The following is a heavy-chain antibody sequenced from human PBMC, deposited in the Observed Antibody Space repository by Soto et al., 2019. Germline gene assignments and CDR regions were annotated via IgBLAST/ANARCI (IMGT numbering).Heavy chain of an antibody. CDR1: GCSFSHLG. D-gene: IGHD5-12*01. J-gene: IGHJ4*02. V-gene: IGHV1-69*13. CDR2: VVPVFGRP. CDR3: AREGSGYNF. Sequence: SVKGSCKASGCSFSHLGTSFVRQAPGQGLEWMGGVVPVFGRPNYGQRFRGRLTITADESTSTGYMELISLRSDDTAVYYCAREGSGYNFWGRGTKVIFSS.